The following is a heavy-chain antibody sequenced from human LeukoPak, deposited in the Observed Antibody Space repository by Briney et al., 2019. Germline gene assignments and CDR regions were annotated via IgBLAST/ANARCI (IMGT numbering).Heavy chain of an antibody. J-gene: IGHJ3*02. Sequence: ASVKVSCKASGYTFTSYGISWVRQAPGQGLEWMGWISSYNGNTNYAQKLQGRVTMTTDTSTSTAYMELRSLRSDDTAVYYCARDGVGATTMSASDIWGQGTMVTVSS. CDR3: ARDGVGATTMSASDI. V-gene: IGHV1-18*01. D-gene: IGHD1-26*01. CDR1: GYTFTSYG. CDR2: ISSYNGNT.